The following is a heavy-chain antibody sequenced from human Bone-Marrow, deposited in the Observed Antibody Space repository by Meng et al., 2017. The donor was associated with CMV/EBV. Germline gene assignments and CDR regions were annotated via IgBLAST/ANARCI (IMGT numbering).Heavy chain of an antibody. CDR3: FMGHYSGA. Sequence: GGSLRLSCEGSGFIFGDFRLHWVRQAPGKGREWVASIKKDGREKFYVDSVKGRFTISRDNAKKTLYLQMNSLRDDDTAVYYCFMGHYSGAWGQGTPVTVSS. J-gene: IGHJ5*02. CDR1: GFIFGDFR. D-gene: IGHD2-21*01. CDR2: IKKDGREK. V-gene: IGHV3-7*03.